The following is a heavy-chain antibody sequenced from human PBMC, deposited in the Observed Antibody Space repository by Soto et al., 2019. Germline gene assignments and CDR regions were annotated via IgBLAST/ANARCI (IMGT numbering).Heavy chain of an antibody. Sequence: PGGSLRLSCAASGFTFSNAWMSWVRQAPGKGLEWVARIKSKINGGTTDHAAPVKGRFTISRDDSKNTLYLQMDSLQIEDTAVYYCTTYGYVSASDRIRWGYWGQGALVTVSS. CDR1: GFTFSNAW. V-gene: IGHV3-15*01. J-gene: IGHJ4*02. CDR2: IKSKINGGTT. CDR3: TTYGYVSASDRIRWGY. D-gene: IGHD3-16*02.